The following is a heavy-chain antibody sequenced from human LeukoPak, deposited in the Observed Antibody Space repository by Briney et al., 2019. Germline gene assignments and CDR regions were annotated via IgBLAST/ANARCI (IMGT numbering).Heavy chain of an antibody. CDR1: GFTFSSYS. CDR2: ISSSSSTI. J-gene: IGHJ4*02. CDR3: ARDSGWSSGPDYFDY. V-gene: IGHV3-48*04. D-gene: IGHD6-19*01. Sequence: GGSLRLSCAASGFTFSSYSMNWVRQAPGKGLEWVSYISSSSSTIYYADSVKGRFTISRDNAKNSLYLQMNSLRAEDTAVYYCARDSGWSSGPDYFDYWGQGTLVTVSS.